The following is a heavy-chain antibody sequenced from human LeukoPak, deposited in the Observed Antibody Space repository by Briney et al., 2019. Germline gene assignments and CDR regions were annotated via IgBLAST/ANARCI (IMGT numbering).Heavy chain of an antibody. D-gene: IGHD6-13*01. V-gene: IGHV1-2*02. Sequence: ASVKVSCKASGYTFTDYYMHWVRQAPGQGLEWMGWINPNSGGTNYAQKFQGRVTMTRDTSISTAYMELSSLRSDDTAVYYCARESDDSGGIAAAGTGFDYWGQGTLVTVSS. CDR2: INPNSGGT. CDR1: GYTFTDYY. CDR3: ARESDDSGGIAAAGTGFDY. J-gene: IGHJ4*02.